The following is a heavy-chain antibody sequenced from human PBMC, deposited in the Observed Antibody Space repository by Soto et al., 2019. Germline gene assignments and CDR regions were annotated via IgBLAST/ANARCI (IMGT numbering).Heavy chain of an antibody. CDR1: GGSFSGYY. Sequence: ASETLYLTCAVYGGSFSGYYWSWIRQPPGKGLEWIGEINHSGSTNYNPSLKSRVTISVDTSKNQFSLKLSSVTAADTAVYYCARRRIRYYDSSGPWYFDLWGRGTLVTVSS. CDR3: ARRRIRYYDSSGPWYFDL. D-gene: IGHD3-22*01. V-gene: IGHV4-34*01. J-gene: IGHJ2*01. CDR2: INHSGST.